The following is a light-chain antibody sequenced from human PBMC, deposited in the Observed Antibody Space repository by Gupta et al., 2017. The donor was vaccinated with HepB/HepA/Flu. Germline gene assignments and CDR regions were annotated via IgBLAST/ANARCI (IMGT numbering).Light chain of an antibody. V-gene: IGKV1-27*01. CDR1: QDISNY. J-gene: IGKJ4*01. Sequence: DIQMTQSPSSLSASVGDRVTITCRASQDISNYLAWYQQKPGRGPKVLIYGASTLQSGVPSRFSGSGYGTHFTLTISSRQPEDVAPYYCQKYNSAPPLTFGGGTKVEIK. CDR2: GAS. CDR3: QKYNSAPPLT.